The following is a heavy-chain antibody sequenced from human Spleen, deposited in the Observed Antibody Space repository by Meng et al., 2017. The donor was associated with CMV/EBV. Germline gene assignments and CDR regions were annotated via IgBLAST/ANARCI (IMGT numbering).Heavy chain of an antibody. CDR3: ARESNYNLLDY. D-gene: IGHD1-7*01. J-gene: IGHJ4*02. CDR1: GFTVGSFA. V-gene: IGHV3-30*04. Sequence: AASGFTVGSFARDWVRQNPGEGVEWVDSISYDGENKHYADSVKGRFTIARDNSKNTLYLQMRSLRVEDTAVYYCARESNYNLLDYWGQGSLVTVSS. CDR2: ISYDGENK.